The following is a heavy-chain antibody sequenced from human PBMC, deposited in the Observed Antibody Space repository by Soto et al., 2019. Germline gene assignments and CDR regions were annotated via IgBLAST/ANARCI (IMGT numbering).Heavy chain of an antibody. V-gene: IGHV1-18*01. CDR3: AREVVVVEHMYYYYGMDV. J-gene: IGHJ6*02. D-gene: IGHD2-15*01. CDR2: ISAYNGNT. Sequence: ASVKVSCKASGYTFTSYGISGVRQPPGQGLEGMGWISAYNGNTNYAQKLQGTVTMTTDTSTSTAYMELRSLRSDDTAVYYCAREVVVVEHMYYYYGMDVWGQGTMVTVSS. CDR1: GYTFTSYG.